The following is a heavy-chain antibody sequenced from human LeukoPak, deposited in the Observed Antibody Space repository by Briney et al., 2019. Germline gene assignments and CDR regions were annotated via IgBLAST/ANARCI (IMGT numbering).Heavy chain of an antibody. D-gene: IGHD1-14*01. CDR1: GGSISSGSYY. CDR2: IYTSGST. Sequence: SETLSLTCTVSGGSISSGSYYWTWIRQPAGKGLEWIGRIYTSGSTNYNPSLKSRVTMSVDTSKNQFSLKLSSVTAADTAVYYCARANVAGITRVNWFDPWGQGTLVTVSS. CDR3: ARANVAGITRVNWFDP. J-gene: IGHJ5*02. V-gene: IGHV4-61*02.